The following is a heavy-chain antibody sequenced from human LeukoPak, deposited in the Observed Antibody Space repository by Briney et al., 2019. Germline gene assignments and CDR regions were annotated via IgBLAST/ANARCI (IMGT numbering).Heavy chain of an antibody. V-gene: IGHV1-46*01. CDR2: MNPSGDTT. Sequence: ASVKVSCKTSGYNVTNYYMHWVRQAPGHGLEWMGIMNPSGDTTTYAEKFQGRVTMTRDTSTSTVYMELSSLRSEDTAVYYCARGGALRYFEWFSAYWGQGTLVTVSS. J-gene: IGHJ4*02. CDR3: ARGGALRYFEWFSAY. CDR1: GYNVTNYY. D-gene: IGHD3-9*01.